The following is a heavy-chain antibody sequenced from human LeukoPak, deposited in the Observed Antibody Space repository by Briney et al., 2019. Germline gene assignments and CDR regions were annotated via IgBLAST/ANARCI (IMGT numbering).Heavy chain of an antibody. D-gene: IGHD3-9*01. CDR3: ARGPQLRYFDWLLFPDY. J-gene: IGHJ4*02. V-gene: IGHV1-18*01. CDR1: GYTFTSYG. Sequence: ASVMVSCKASGYTFTSYGISWVRQAPGQGLEWMGWISAYNGNTNYAQKLQGRVTMTTDTSTSTAYMELRSLRSDDTAVYYCARGPQLRYFDWLLFPDYWGQGTLVTVSS. CDR2: ISAYNGNT.